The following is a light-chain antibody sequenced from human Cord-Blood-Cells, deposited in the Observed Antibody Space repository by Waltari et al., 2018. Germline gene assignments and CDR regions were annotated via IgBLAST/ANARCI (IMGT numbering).Light chain of an antibody. CDR3: SSYTSGSTVV. CDR1: SSDVGGYNY. V-gene: IGLV2-14*01. J-gene: IGLJ2*01. CDR2: DVS. Sequence: QSPLTQPASVSGSPGQSITIPRTGTSSDVGGYNYVPWYQQHPGKYPKLMIYDVSNRPSGVSNRFSGSKSGNTASLTISGLQAEDEADYYCSSYTSGSTVVFGGGTKLTVL.